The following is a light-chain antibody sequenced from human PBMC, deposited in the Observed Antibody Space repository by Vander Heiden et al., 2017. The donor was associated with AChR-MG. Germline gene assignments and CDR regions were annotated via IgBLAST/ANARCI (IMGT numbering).Light chain of an antibody. CDR2: GAS. CDR1: LSVSSN. Sequence: EIVMTQSPATLSVSPGERATLSCRASLSVSSNLAWYQQIPGQAPRLLIFGASTRATGVAARFSGSGSGTEFTLTISSLQSEDFAVYYCQQYNDWPITFGQGTRLDI. CDR3: QQYNDWPIT. V-gene: IGKV3-15*01. J-gene: IGKJ5*01.